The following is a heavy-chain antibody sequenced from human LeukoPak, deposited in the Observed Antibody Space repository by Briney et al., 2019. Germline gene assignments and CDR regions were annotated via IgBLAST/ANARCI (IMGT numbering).Heavy chain of an antibody. D-gene: IGHD5-12*01. CDR3: ARDHSDHDWTYAFDI. V-gene: IGHV4-59*01. CDR1: GGSISSYY. CDR2: IFYSGST. Sequence: SETLSLTCTVSGGSISSYYWSWIRQPPGKGLEWIGYIFYSGSTNYNPSLKSRVTISVDTSKNQFSLKLSSVTAADTAVYYCARDHSDHDWTYAFDIWGQGTMVTVSS. J-gene: IGHJ3*02.